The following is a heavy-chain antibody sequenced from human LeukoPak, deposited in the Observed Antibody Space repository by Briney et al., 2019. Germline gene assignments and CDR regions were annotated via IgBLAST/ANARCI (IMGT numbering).Heavy chain of an antibody. CDR1: GGTFSIYA. V-gene: IGHV1-69*13. D-gene: IGHD3-22*01. Sequence: ASVTVSCTASGGTFSIYAISWVRQATGQGLEWMGGIIPIFGTANYAQKFQGRVTITADESTSTAYMELSSLRSEDTAVYYCVYYDSSGYYGFDYWGQGTLVTVSS. CDR2: IIPIFGTA. CDR3: VYYDSSGYYGFDY. J-gene: IGHJ4*02.